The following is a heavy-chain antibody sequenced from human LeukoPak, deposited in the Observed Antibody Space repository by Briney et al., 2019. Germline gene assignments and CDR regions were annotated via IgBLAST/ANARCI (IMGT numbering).Heavy chain of an antibody. CDR1: GFTFSSYW. Sequence: GGSLRLSCAASGFTFSSYWMAWVRQAPGKGLEWVANIKQDGSERYYVDSVKGRFTISRDNAKNSLYLQMNSLRAEDTAVYYCARPLNYYYESSGYSGFFASWGQGTLVTVSS. J-gene: IGHJ5*01. CDR3: ARPLNYYYESSGYSGFFAS. V-gene: IGHV3-7*01. D-gene: IGHD3-22*01. CDR2: IKQDGSER.